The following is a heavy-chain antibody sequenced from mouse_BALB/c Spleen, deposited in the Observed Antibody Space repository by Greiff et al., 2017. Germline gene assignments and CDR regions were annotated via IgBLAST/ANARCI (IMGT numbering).Heavy chain of an antibody. Sequence: EVMLVESGGGLVQPGGSRKLSCAASGFTFSSFGMHWVRQAPEKGLEWVAYISSGSSTIYYADTVKGRFTISRDNPKNTLFLQMTSLRSEDTAMYYCARERRGFAYWGQGTLVTVSA. V-gene: IGHV5-17*02. CDR3: ARERRGFAY. CDR2: ISSGSSTI. CDR1: GFTFSSFG. J-gene: IGHJ3*01.